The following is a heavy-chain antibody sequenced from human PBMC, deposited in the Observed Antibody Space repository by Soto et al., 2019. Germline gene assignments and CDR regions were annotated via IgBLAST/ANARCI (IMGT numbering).Heavy chain of an antibody. Sequence: GSLILSCSASGFTFSDYYISWIRQAPWKGLEWVSYISSSGSTIYYADSVKGRFTISRDNAKNSLYLQMNSLRAEDTAVYYCASLGRSSGYYYPFYWGQGTLVTVSS. CDR2: ISSSGSTI. V-gene: IGHV3-11*01. CDR3: ASLGRSSGYYYPFY. D-gene: IGHD3-22*01. J-gene: IGHJ4*02. CDR1: GFTFSDYY.